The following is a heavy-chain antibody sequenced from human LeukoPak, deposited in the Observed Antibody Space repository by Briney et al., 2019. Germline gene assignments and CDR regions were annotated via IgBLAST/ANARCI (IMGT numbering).Heavy chain of an antibody. D-gene: IGHD4-17*01. Sequence: ASVKVSCKASGYTFTSYYMHWVRQAPGQGLEWMGIINPSGGSTSYAQKFQGRDTMTRDTSTSTVYMELSSLRSEDTAVYYCARADYGDYVTGAFDIWGQGTMVTVSS. CDR3: ARADYGDYVTGAFDI. J-gene: IGHJ3*02. CDR2: INPSGGST. CDR1: GYTFTSYY. V-gene: IGHV1-46*01.